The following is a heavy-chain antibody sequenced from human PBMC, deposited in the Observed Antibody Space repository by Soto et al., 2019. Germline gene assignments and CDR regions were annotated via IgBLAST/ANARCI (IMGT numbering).Heavy chain of an antibody. CDR2: ISGSGGST. D-gene: IGHD1-26*01. J-gene: IGHJ6*02. V-gene: IGHV3-23*01. CDR1: GFTFRSYA. Sequence: GGSLRRSCAPSGFTFRSYAMSWVRQAQGKGLEWVSAISGSGGSTYYADSVKGRFTISRDNSKNTLYLQMNSLRAEDTAVYYCAKSPGPRSYYYYYGMDVWGQGT. CDR3: AKSPGPRSYYYYYGMDV.